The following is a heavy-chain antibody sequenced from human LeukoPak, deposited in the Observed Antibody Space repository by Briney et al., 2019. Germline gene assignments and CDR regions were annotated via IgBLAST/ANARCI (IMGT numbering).Heavy chain of an antibody. CDR2: ITSSGYI. J-gene: IGHJ4*02. CDR1: GFTFSSSD. V-gene: IGHV3-21*01. CDR3: ARDLNCFDY. Sequence: GGSLRLSCAASGFTFSSSDMNWVRQAPGKGLEWVSSITSSGYIYYVDSVKGRFTISRDDAKNSLSLQMNSLRAEDTAVYYCARDLNCFDYWGQGTLVTVSS.